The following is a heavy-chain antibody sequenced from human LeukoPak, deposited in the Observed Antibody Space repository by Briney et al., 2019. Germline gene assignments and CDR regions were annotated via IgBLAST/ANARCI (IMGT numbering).Heavy chain of an antibody. CDR2: IYHSGST. J-gene: IGHJ6*03. Sequence: SQTLSLTCAVSGGSISSGGYSWSWIRQPPGKGLEWIGYIYHSGSTYYNPSLKSRVTISVDRSKNQFSLKLSSVTAADTAVYYCARQISAPYYYYYYMDVWGKGTTVTVSS. V-gene: IGHV4-30-2*02. CDR1: GGSISSGGYS. CDR3: ARQISAPYYYYYYMDV. D-gene: IGHD3-3*01.